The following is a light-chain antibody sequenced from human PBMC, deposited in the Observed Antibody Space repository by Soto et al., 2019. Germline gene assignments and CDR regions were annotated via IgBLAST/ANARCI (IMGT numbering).Light chain of an antibody. CDR2: EVS. CDR3: GSYRSANTLVV. J-gene: IGLJ1*01. Sequence: QSVLTQPASVSGSPGQSITISCTGTSSDIGAYNYVSWYQQRPGTAPKLIIFEVSNRPSGVSSRFSASKSGRTASLTISGLQAEDEATYFCGSYRSANTLVVFGSGTKVTVL. CDR1: SSDIGAYNY. V-gene: IGLV2-14*01.